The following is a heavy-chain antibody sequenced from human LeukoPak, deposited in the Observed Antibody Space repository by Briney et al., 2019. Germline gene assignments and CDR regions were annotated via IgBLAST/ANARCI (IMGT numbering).Heavy chain of an antibody. Sequence: SETLSLTCTVSGGSVSSGSYYWSWIRQPPGKGLEWIGYIYYSGSTNYNPSLKSRVTISVDTSKNQFSLELSSVTAADTAVYYCARGGYGDYVWGQGTLVTVSS. D-gene: IGHD4-17*01. CDR1: GGSVSSGSYY. V-gene: IGHV4-61*01. CDR3: ARGGYGDYV. CDR2: IYYSGST. J-gene: IGHJ4*02.